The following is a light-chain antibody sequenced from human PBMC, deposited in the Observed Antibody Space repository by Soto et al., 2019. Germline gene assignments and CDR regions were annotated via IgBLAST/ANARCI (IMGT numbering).Light chain of an antibody. CDR2: GAS. CDR3: HQYDHWPQT. V-gene: IGKV3-15*01. Sequence: EVVMTQSPATLSVSPGERATLSCGASQSVRSYLAWYQQKPGQAPRLLIHGASTRAPGIPARFSGSGSGTDFTLTISSLQSEDFAVYYCHQYDHWPQTFGQGTKGDIK. CDR1: QSVRSY. J-gene: IGKJ1*01.